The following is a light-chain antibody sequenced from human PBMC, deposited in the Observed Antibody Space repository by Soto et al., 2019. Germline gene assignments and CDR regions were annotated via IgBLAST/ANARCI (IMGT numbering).Light chain of an antibody. Sequence: EIVKTQSPATLSVSPGERATLSCRASQSVNSNLAWYQQKRGQAPRLLIYEASSRATGIPARFSAGGSGTEFTLTFSSLQSEDFAVYYCEQYNNWPLTFGGGTNVEIK. V-gene: IGKV3-15*01. CDR2: EAS. J-gene: IGKJ4*01. CDR3: EQYNNWPLT. CDR1: QSVNSN.